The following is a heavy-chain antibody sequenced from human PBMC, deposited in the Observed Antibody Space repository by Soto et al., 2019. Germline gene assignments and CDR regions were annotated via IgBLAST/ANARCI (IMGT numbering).Heavy chain of an antibody. J-gene: IGHJ6*02. CDR3: ARDAITGTNYYYYYGMDV. CDR2: IYYSGST. CDR1: GGSISSYY. D-gene: IGHD1-7*01. Sequence: SETLSLTCTVSGGSISSYYWSWIRQPPGKGLEWIGYIYYSGSTNYNPSLKSRVTISVDTSKNQFSLKLSSVTAADTAVYYCARDAITGTNYYYYYGMDVWGQGTTVTVSS. V-gene: IGHV4-59*01.